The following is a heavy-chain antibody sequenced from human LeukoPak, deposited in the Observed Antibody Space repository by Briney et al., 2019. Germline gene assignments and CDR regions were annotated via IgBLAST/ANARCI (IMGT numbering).Heavy chain of an antibody. Sequence: PSETLSLTCTVSGGSISSYYWGWIRQPPGKGLEWIGSMHHTGATHYNPSLSRRVSIAIDTSKNYFSLRVSSVTAADTAVYYCARLNDGDYAGYWGQGTLVTVS. CDR1: GGSISSYY. CDR3: ARLNDGDYAGY. V-gene: IGHV4-38-2*02. D-gene: IGHD4-17*01. J-gene: IGHJ4*02. CDR2: MHHTGAT.